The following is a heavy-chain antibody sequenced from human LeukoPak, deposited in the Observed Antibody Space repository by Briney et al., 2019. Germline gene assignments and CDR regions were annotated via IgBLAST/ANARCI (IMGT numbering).Heavy chain of an antibody. J-gene: IGHJ5*02. CDR3: ARHEGPRGGMATTP. CDR2: MYYGGST. Sequence: SETLSLTCTVSGDSISSYYWSWIRQPPGKGLEWIGYMYYGGSTNYNPSLKSRVTISVDTSKNQFSLKLSSVTAADTAVYYCARHEGPRGGMATTPWGQGTLVTVSS. D-gene: IGHD5-24*01. V-gene: IGHV4-59*08. CDR1: GDSISSYY.